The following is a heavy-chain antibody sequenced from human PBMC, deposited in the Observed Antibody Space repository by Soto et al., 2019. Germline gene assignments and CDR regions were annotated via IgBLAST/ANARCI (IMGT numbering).Heavy chain of an antibody. V-gene: IGHV3-21*01. CDR1: GFTFSSYS. CDR2: ISSSSSYI. CDR3: ARAQYYDILTGYRYYFDY. D-gene: IGHD3-9*01. Sequence: EVQLVESGGGLVKPGGSLRLSCAASGFTFSSYSMNWVRQAPGKGLEWVSSISSSSSYIYYADSVKGRFTISRDNAKNTLYLQMNSRRAEDTAVYYCARAQYYDILTGYRYYFDYWGQGTLVTVSS. J-gene: IGHJ4*02.